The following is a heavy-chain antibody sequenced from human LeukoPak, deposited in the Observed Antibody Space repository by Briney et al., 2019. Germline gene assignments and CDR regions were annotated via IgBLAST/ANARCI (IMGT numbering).Heavy chain of an antibody. D-gene: IGHD3-22*01. J-gene: IGHJ3*02. Sequence: PSETLSLTCTVSGYSISSGYYWGWIRQPPGKGLEWIGSIYHSGSTYHNPSLKSRVTISVDTSKNLFSLKLSSVTAADTAVYYCASTLITMIVVVTWNAFDIWGQGTMVTVSS. CDR3: ASTLITMIVVVTWNAFDI. CDR2: IYHSGST. V-gene: IGHV4-38-2*02. CDR1: GYSISSGYY.